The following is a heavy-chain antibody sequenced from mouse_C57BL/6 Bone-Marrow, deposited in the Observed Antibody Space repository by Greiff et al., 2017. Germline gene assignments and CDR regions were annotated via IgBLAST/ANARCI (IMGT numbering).Heavy chain of an antibody. Sequence: EVKLMESGGGLVKPGGSLKLSCAASGFTFSSYTMSWVRQTPEKRLEWVATISGGGGNTYYPDSVKGRFTISRDNAKNTLYLQMSSLRSEDTALYYCARSDYYGPDYWCQGTTLTVSS. CDR1: GFTFSSYT. V-gene: IGHV5-9*01. D-gene: IGHD1-1*01. CDR2: ISGGGGNT. J-gene: IGHJ2*01. CDR3: ARSDYYGPDY.